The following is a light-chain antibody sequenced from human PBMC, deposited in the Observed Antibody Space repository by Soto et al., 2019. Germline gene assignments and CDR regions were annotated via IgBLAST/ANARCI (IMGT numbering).Light chain of an antibody. CDR3: QQRSNWPIT. CDR2: KAS. Sequence: DIQMTQSPSTLSASVGDRVTITCRASQTIDSWLAWYQQRPGKPPNLLIYKASTLASGVPSRFSGSGSGTEFTLTINSLQPDDFAVYYCQQRSNWPITFGQGTRLEIK. J-gene: IGKJ5*01. CDR1: QTIDSW. V-gene: IGKV1-5*03.